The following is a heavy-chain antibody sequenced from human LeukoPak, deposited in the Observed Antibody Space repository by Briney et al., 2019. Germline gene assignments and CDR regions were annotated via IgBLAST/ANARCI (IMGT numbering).Heavy chain of an antibody. CDR1: GFTVSNNY. Sequence: PGGSLRLSCAASGFTVSNNYMSWVRQAPGKGLESVSVIYSGGSTYYADSVKGRFSISRDNSKNTLYLQMNSLRAEDTAVYYCASNTEPSNAYYFDYWGQGTLVTVSS. CDR2: IYSGGST. J-gene: IGHJ4*02. V-gene: IGHV3-66*01. CDR3: ASNTEPSNAYYFDY. D-gene: IGHD4-11*01.